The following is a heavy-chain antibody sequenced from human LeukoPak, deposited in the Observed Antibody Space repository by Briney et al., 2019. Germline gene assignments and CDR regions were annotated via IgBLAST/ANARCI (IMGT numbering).Heavy chain of an antibody. D-gene: IGHD3-22*01. J-gene: IGHJ5*02. CDR1: GGSFSGYY. Sequence: SETLSLTCAVYGGSFSGYYWRWIRQPPGKGLEWIGEINHSGSTNYNPSLKSRVTISVDTSKNQFSLKLSSVTAADTAVYYCARVRDYYDSSGYSYWFDPWGQGTLVTVSS. CDR3: ARVRDYYDSSGYSYWFDP. CDR2: INHSGST. V-gene: IGHV4-34*01.